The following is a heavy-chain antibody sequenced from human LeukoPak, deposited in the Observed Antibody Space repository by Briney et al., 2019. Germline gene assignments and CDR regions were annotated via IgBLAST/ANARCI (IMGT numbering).Heavy chain of an antibody. J-gene: IGHJ5*02. CDR1: GYTFTSYG. D-gene: IGHD4-11*01. CDR3: ARDLGSYSNYGTNWFDP. CDR2: ISAYNGNT. V-gene: IGHV1-18*01. Sequence: ASVKVSCKASGYTFTSYGISWVRRAPGQGLEWMGWISAYNGNTNYAQKLQGRVTMTTDTSTSTAYMELRSLRSDDTAVYYCARDLGSYSNYGTNWFDPWGQGTLVTVSS.